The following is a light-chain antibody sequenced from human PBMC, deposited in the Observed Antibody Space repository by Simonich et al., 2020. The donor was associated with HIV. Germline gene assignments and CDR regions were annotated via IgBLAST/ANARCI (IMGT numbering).Light chain of an antibody. J-gene: IGKJ3*01. CDR1: QGISSY. CDR3: QQYYGYPPT. Sequence: AIRMTQSPSSLSASTGDIVTITCRASQGISSYLAWYQQKPGKAPKLLIYAASTLQSGVPSRFSGSGSGTDFTLTISRLQSEDFATYYCQQYYGYPPTFGPGTKVDI. CDR2: AAS. V-gene: IGKV1-8*01.